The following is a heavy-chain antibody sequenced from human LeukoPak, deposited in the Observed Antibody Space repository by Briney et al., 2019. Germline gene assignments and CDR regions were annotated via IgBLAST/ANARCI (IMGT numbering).Heavy chain of an antibody. CDR2: IYYSGST. V-gene: IGHV4-59*01. D-gene: IGHD2-21*01. CDR1: GGSISSYY. CDR3: ARDVVSVGMDV. Sequence: SETLSLTCTVSGGSISSYYWSWIRQPPGKGLEWIGYIYYSGSTNYNPSLESRVTISVDTSKNQFSLKLSSVTATDTAVYYCARDVVSVGMDVWGQGTTVTVSS. J-gene: IGHJ6*02.